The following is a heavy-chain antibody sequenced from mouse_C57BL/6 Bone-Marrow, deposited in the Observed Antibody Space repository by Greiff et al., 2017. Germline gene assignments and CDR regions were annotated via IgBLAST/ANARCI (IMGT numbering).Heavy chain of an antibody. D-gene: IGHD2-3*01. V-gene: IGHV1-5*01. CDR2: IYPGNSDT. Sequence: EVQLQQSGTVLARPGASVKMSCKTSGYTFTSYWMHWVKQRPGQGLEWIGAIYPGNSDTSYTQKFKGKAKLTAVTSAITAYMELSSLTNQDSAVYYCTRFYDGYYDWDFDVWGRGTTATVSS. CDR3: TRFYDGYYDWDFDV. J-gene: IGHJ1*03. CDR1: GYTFTSYW.